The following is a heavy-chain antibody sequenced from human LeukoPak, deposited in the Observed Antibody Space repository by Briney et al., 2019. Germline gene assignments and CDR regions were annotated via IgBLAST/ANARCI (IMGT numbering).Heavy chain of an antibody. CDR1: GYTLTELS. CDR2: FDPEDGET. V-gene: IGHV1-24*01. CDR3: ATVDCSSTSCYGYYYYYGMDV. D-gene: IGHD2-2*01. J-gene: IGHJ6*02. Sequence: ASVKVSCKVSGYTLTELSMHWVRQAPGKGLEGMGGFDPEDGETIYAQKFQGRVTMTEDTSTDTAYMELSSLRSEDTAVYYCATVDCSSTSCYGYYYYYGMDVWAKGPRSPSP.